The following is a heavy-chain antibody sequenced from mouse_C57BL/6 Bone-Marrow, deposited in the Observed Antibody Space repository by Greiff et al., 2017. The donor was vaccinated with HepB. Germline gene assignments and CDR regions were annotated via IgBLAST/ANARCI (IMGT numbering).Heavy chain of an antibody. J-gene: IGHJ4*01. V-gene: IGHV1-7*01. CDR2: INPSSGYT. D-gene: IGHD1-2*01. CDR1: GYTFTSYW. Sequence: QVHVKQSGAELAKPGASVKLSCKASGYTFTSYWMHWVKQRPGQGLEWIGYINPSSGYTKYNQKFKDKATLTADKSSSTAYMQLSSLTYEDSAVYYCARTPYGFYAMDYWGQGTSVTVSS. CDR3: ARTPYGFYAMDY.